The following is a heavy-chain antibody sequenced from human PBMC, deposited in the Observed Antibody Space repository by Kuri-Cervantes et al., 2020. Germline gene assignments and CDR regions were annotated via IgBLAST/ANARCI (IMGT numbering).Heavy chain of an antibody. CDR1: GLIFSSYT. J-gene: IGHJ6*02. CDR2: IYSGGST. V-gene: IGHV3-53*01. CDR3: AREGKLYYGMDV. Sequence: GESLKISCAASGLIFSSYTMHWVRQAPGKGLEWVSVIYSGGSTYYADSVKGRFTISRDNSKNTLYLQMNSLRAEDTAVYYCAREGKLYYGMDVWGQGTTVTVSS.